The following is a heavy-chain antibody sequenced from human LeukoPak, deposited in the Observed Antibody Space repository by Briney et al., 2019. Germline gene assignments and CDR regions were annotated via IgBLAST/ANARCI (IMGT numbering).Heavy chain of an antibody. J-gene: IGHJ4*02. CDR1: GGTFNTYA. Sequence: SVKVSCTASGGTFNTYAISWVRHAPGRGLEWMGGIIPMFGTAKYAQNFEGRVKITADESTSTAYMELSSLRPEDTAVYYCARASDYVWGSYPTDYWGQGTLVTVSS. V-gene: IGHV1-69*13. CDR3: ARASDYVWGSYPTDY. CDR2: IIPMFGTA. D-gene: IGHD3-16*02.